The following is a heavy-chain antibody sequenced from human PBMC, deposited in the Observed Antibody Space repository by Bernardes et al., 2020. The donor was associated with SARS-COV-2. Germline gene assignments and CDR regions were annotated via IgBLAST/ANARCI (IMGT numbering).Heavy chain of an antibody. D-gene: IGHD5-18*01. CDR3: ARHLDTAMAPKRSFDY. V-gene: IGHV4-39*01. Sequence: SETLSLTCTVSGGSIGSVTNYWGWIRQPPGKGLEWIASVYYNGRTHYNPSLRSRVTISIDTSKNQFSLKWSSVTAADTAIYYCARHLDTAMAPKRSFDYWGRGTLVTVSS. CDR1: GGSIGSVTNY. CDR2: VYYNGRT. J-gene: IGHJ2*01.